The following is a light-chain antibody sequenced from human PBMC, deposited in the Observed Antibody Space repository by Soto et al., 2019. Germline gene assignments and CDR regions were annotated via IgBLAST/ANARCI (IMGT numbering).Light chain of an antibody. CDR3: QEWDSSSVV. V-gene: IGLV3-1*01. CDR2: QDS. CDR1: KLGDKY. Sequence: SYELTQPPSVSVSPGQTASITCSGAKLGDKYACWYQQKPGQSPVLGIYQDSKRPSGIPERFSGSNSGNTATLTISGTQAMEEADYYCQEWDSSSVVFGGGTKL. J-gene: IGLJ2*01.